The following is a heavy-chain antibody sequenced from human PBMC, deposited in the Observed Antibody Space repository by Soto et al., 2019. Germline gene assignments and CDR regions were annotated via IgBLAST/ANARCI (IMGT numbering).Heavy chain of an antibody. CDR1: GYTFTSYA. V-gene: IGHV1-3*01. Sequence: ASVKVSCKASGYTFTSYAMHWVRQAPGQRLEWMGWINAGNGNTKYSQKFQGRVTITRDTSASTAYMELSSLRSEDTAVYYCARDCLYDSSGYHNHYYYGMDVWGQGTTVTVS. J-gene: IGHJ6*02. CDR2: INAGNGNT. CDR3: ARDCLYDSSGYHNHYYYGMDV. D-gene: IGHD3-22*01.